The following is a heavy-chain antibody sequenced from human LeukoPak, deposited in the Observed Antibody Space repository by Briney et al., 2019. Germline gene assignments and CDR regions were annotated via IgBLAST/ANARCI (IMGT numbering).Heavy chain of an antibody. Sequence: GGSLRLSCAASEFSFSSYSMKWVRQAQGKGLEWVSSISSSGSTIYYADSVKGRFTISRDNAKNSLYLQMNSLRAEDAAVYYCAELGITMIGGVWGKGTTVTISS. D-gene: IGHD3-10*02. CDR2: ISSSGSTI. J-gene: IGHJ6*04. V-gene: IGHV3-48*04. CDR1: EFSFSSYS. CDR3: AELGITMIGGV.